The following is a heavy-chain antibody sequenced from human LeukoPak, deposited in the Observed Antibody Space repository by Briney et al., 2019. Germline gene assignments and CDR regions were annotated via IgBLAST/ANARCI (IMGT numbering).Heavy chain of an antibody. J-gene: IGHJ5*02. Sequence: PSETLSLTCSVSGASMSGYYWSWIRQPPGKGLEYIGNIFYIGTTNYNPSLKSRVTISLDMSKNEFSLTLSSVTAADTAVYYCVRTPYSWSDGTSPFDQWGLGTQVIVSS. CDR2: IFYIGTT. CDR1: GASMSGYY. V-gene: IGHV4-59*08. D-gene: IGHD4-11*01. CDR3: VRTPYSWSDGTSPFDQ.